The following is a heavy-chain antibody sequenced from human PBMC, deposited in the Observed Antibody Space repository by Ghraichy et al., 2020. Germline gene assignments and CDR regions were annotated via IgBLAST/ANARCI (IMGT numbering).Heavy chain of an antibody. CDR3: ARVSSSSWYYDYYYGMDV. CDR1: GFTFSSYW. D-gene: IGHD6-13*01. Sequence: LSLTCAASGFTFSSYWMSWVRQAPGKGLEWVANIKQDGSEKYYVDSVKGRFTISRDNAKNSLYLQMNSLRAEDTAVYYCARVSSSSWYYDYYYGMDVWGQGTTVTVSS. V-gene: IGHV3-7*01. J-gene: IGHJ6*02. CDR2: IKQDGSEK.